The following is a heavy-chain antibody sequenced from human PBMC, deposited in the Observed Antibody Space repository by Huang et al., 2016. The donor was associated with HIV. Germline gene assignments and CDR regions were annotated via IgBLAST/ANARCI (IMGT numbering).Heavy chain of an antibody. Sequence: QVQLVQSGAEVTKPGASVKVSCKASGYTITSYGSSWVRQAPGQGLEWMGWISAYNGNTNDAQRLQGRVTMTTDTSTSTAYMELRSLRSDVTAVYYCARGTYDSREFDYWGQGTLVTVSS. D-gene: IGHD3-22*01. J-gene: IGHJ4*02. V-gene: IGHV1-18*04. CDR2: ISAYNGNT. CDR3: ARGTYDSREFDY. CDR1: GYTITSYG.